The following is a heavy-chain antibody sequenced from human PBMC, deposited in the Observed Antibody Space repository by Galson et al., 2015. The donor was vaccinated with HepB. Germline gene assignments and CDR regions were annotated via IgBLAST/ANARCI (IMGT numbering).Heavy chain of an antibody. D-gene: IGHD2-2*02. Sequence: QSGAEVKKPGESLKISCKGSGYSFTSYWIGWVRQMPGKGLEWMGIIYPGDSDTRYSPSFQGQVTISADKSISTAYLQWSSLKASDTAMYYCARQEPGGDPFVVVPAAIWLWGWFDPWGQGTLVTVSS. V-gene: IGHV5-51*01. CDR1: GYSFTSYW. J-gene: IGHJ5*02. CDR2: IYPGDSDT. CDR3: ARQEPGGDPFVVVPAAIWLWGWFDP.